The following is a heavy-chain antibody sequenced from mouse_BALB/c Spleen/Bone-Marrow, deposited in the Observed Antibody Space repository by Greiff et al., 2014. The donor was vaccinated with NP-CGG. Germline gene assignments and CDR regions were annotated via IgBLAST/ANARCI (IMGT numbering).Heavy chain of an antibody. CDR1: GFTFSSYA. V-gene: IGHV5-6-5*01. CDR2: ISSGGST. Sequence: DVMLVESGGGLVKPGGSLKLSCAASGFTFSSYAMSWVRQTPEKTLEWVASISSGGSTYYPDSVKGRFTISRDNARNILYLQMSSLRSEDTAMYYCARGGGYYYAMDYWGQGTSVTVSS. CDR3: ARGGGYYYAMDY. J-gene: IGHJ4*01.